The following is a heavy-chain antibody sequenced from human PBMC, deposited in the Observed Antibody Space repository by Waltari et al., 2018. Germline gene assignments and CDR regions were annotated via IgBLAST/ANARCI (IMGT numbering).Heavy chain of an antibody. CDR3: ARVPIFGVVKGYYFDY. J-gene: IGHJ4*02. D-gene: IGHD3-3*01. CDR1: GGTISRYY. CDR2: IYYSGST. V-gene: IGHV4-59*01. Sequence: QVQLQESGPGLVKPSETLSLTCTAPGGTISRYYWSWIRQPPGKGLEWIGYIYYSGSTNYNPSLKSRVTISVDTSKNQFSLKLSSVTAADTAVYYCARVPIFGVVKGYYFDYWGQGTLVTVSS.